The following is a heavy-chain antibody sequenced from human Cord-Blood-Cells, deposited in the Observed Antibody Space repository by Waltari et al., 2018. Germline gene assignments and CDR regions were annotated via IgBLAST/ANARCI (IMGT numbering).Heavy chain of an antibody. CDR3: AHRRLGGFDY. D-gene: IGHD1-26*01. J-gene: IGHJ4*02. V-gene: IGHV2-5*02. CDR1: XXXXXXXXXX. Sequence: QITLKESGPTLVKPTQTLTLTCTXXXXXXXXXXXXXXWFRQPPVKALEWLALIYWDDDKRYSPSLKSRLTITKDTSKNQVVLTMTNMDPVDTATYYCAHRRLGGFDYWGQGTLVTVSS. CDR2: IYWDDDK.